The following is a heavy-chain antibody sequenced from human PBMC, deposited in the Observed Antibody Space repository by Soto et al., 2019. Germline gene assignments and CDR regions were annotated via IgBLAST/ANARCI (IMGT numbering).Heavy chain of an antibody. CDR2: IFDSGNA. J-gene: IGHJ4*02. CDR3: ARHRRTTVAKYYFDN. D-gene: IGHD4-4*01. V-gene: IGHV4-59*08. CDR1: GGSINSYC. Sequence: ASETLSLTCTVSGGSINSYCWSWIRQPPGKGLEWIAYIFDSGNANYNPSLKSRVTISVDTSKNQFSLKLTSVTAADTAVYYCARHRRTTVAKYYFDNCGQGALVTVSS.